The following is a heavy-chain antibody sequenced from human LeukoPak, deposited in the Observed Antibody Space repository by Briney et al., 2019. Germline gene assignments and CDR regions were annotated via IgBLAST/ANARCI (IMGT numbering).Heavy chain of an antibody. Sequence: SETLSLTCTVSGGSINRFNWNWIRQTPGKGLEWIGYIYLTESTHYHPSLNSRATMSVDTSRNQFSLTVGSVTAGDRAVYYCARLGEMMRGLGSFDLWGRGTRDTASS. D-gene: IGHD5-24*01. CDR2: IYLTEST. V-gene: IGHV4-59*08. CDR3: ARLGEMMRGLGSFDL. CDR1: GGSINRFN. J-gene: IGHJ2*01.